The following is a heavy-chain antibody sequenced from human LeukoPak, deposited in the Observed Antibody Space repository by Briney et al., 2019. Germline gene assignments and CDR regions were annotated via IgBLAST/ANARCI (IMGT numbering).Heavy chain of an antibody. V-gene: IGHV3-49*03. Sequence: GGSLRLSCTASGFTFGDYAVSWIRQAPGKGLEWVGFIRSKAYGETADYAASVEGRFTISRDDSKAIAYLQMNSLKTEDTAVYHCTRDRGAYNLYDYWGQGTLVTVSS. CDR3: TRDRGAYNLYDY. CDR2: IRSKAYGETA. D-gene: IGHD1-1*01. CDR1: GFTFGDYA. J-gene: IGHJ4*02.